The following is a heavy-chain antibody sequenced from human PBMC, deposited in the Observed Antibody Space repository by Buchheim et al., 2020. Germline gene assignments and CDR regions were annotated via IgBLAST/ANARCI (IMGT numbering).Heavy chain of an antibody. J-gene: IGHJ4*02. V-gene: IGHV3-48*02. CDR1: RFTLGPYT. D-gene: IGHD3-16*01. CDR3: ARERGGYFFDY. CDR2: ITDTSRSI. Sequence: DVQLVESGGGLVQPGGSLRLSCVASRFTLGPYTMSWVRQPPGKGLEWLSYITDTSRSIDYAGSVRGRFTISRDNGKNSLYLQMNSLRDEDTAVYYCARERGGYFFDYWGQGTL.